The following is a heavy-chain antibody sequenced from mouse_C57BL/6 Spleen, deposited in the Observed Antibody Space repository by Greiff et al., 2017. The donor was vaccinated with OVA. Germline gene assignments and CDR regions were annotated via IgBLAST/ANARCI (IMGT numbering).Heavy chain of an antibody. J-gene: IGHJ3*01. V-gene: IGHV1-80*01. D-gene: IGHD1-1*01. CDR1: GYAFSSYW. CDR2: IYPGDGDT. CDR3: ARGGYYGSSYEFAY. Sequence: QVQLKQSGAELVKPGASVKISCKASGYAFSSYWMNWVKQRPGKGLEWIGQIYPGDGDTNYNGKFKGKATLTADKSSSTAYMQLSSLTSEDSAVYFCARGGYYGSSYEFAYWGQGTLVTVSA.